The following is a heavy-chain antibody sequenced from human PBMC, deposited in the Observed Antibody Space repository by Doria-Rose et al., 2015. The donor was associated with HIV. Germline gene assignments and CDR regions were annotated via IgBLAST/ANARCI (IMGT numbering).Heavy chain of an antibody. Sequence: VQLVQSGGGLVQPGGSLRLSCAASGFTFSSYWMSWVRQAPGKGLEWVANIKQDGSEKYYVDSVKGRFTISRDNAKNSLYLQMNGLRAEDTAVYYCARDAGDYNFWSGYYSRYWYFDLWGRGTLVTVSS. CDR3: ARDAGDYNFWSGYYSRYWYFDL. D-gene: IGHD3-3*01. CDR1: GFTFSSYW. CDR2: IKQDGSEK. J-gene: IGHJ2*01. V-gene: IGHV3-7*01.